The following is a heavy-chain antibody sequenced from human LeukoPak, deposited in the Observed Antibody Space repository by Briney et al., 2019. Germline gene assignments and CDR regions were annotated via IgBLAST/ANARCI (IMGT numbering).Heavy chain of an antibody. J-gene: IGHJ4*02. Sequence: SETLSLTCTVSGGSISSGSYYWSWIRQPPGKGLEWIGYIYYSGSTNYNPSLKSRVTISIDTSKKQFSLKVKSVIAADTAVYYCARASDWGLGFFDYWGQGTLVTVSS. CDR1: GGSISSGSYY. CDR2: IYYSGST. D-gene: IGHD2-21*01. V-gene: IGHV4-61*01. CDR3: ARASDWGLGFFDY.